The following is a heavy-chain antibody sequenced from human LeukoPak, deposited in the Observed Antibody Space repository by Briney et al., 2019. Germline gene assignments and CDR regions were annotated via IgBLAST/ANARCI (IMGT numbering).Heavy chain of an antibody. CDR2: ISGSGGST. V-gene: IGHV3-23*01. Sequence: GGSLRLSCAASGFTFSSYAMSWVRQAPGKGLEWVSAISGSGGSTYYADSVKGRFTISRDNSKNTLYLQMNSLRAEDTAVYYCATDGTYYDFWSGTVWGQGTLVTVSS. D-gene: IGHD3-3*01. CDR3: ATDGTYYDFWSGTV. CDR1: GFTFSSYA. J-gene: IGHJ4*02.